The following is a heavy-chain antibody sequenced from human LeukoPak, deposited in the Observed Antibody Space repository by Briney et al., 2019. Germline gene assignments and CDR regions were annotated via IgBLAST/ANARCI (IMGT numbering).Heavy chain of an antibody. J-gene: IGHJ4*02. CDR1: GFTFSSYG. CDR2: IRYDGSNK. CDR3: AKEVPNYDFWSGYSGTDY. V-gene: IGHV3-30*02. Sequence: PGGSLRLSCAASGFTFSSYGMHWVGQAPGKGLEWVSFIRYDGSNKYYADSVKGRFTISRDNYKTTLYLQMNSLRAEDTAVYYCAKEVPNYDFWSGYSGTDYWGQGTLVTVSS. D-gene: IGHD3-3*01.